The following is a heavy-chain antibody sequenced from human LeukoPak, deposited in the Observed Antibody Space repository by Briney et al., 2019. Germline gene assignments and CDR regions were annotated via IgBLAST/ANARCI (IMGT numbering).Heavy chain of an antibody. V-gene: IGHV4-59*01. Sequence: KTSETLSLTCTVSGGSISSYYWSWIRQPPGKGLEWIGYIYYSGSTNYNPSLKSRVTISVDTSKNQFSLKLSSVTAADTAVYYCARGGSTGYYNYWGQGTLVTVSS. D-gene: IGHD3-9*01. CDR3: ARGGSTGYYNY. CDR2: IYYSGST. J-gene: IGHJ4*02. CDR1: GGSISSYY.